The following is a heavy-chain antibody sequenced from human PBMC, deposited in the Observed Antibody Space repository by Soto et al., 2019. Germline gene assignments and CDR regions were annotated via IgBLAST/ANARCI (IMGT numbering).Heavy chain of an antibody. CDR1: GFILAQSG. D-gene: IGHD3-10*01. CDR2: HTGSSRQR. J-gene: IGHJ6*02. Sequence: ASSGFILAQSGMCWVRQPPGKGLARATEHTGSSRQRRHPNFLKGRFTTSRNNTKNLLYLQMDNLRGEDTAVYYCARSRGILATFYYRYGMHVWGQGTTVTVSS. CDR3: ARSRGILATFYYRYGMHV. V-gene: IGHV3-9*01.